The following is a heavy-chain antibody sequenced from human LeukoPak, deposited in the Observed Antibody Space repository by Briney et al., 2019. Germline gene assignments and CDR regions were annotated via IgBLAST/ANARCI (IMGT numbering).Heavy chain of an antibody. V-gene: IGHV1-24*01. J-gene: IGHJ4*02. Sequence: ASVKVSCRVSGYTLTELSMHWVRQAPGKGLEWMGGFDPEDGETIYAQKFQGRVTMTEDTSTDTAYMELSSLRSEDTAVYYCATDIAVAGTRPNYWGQGTLVTVSS. CDR2: FDPEDGET. D-gene: IGHD6-19*01. CDR3: ATDIAVAGTRPNY. CDR1: GYTLTELS.